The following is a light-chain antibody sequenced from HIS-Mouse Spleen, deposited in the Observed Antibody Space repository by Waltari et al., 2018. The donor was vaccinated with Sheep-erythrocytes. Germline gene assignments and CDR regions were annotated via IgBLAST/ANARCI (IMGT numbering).Light chain of an antibody. Sequence: SYELTQPPSVSVSPGQPASITCSGATLGDKYPCWYQQKPGQSPVLVIYQDSKRPSGIPERFSGSNSGNTATLTISGTQAMDEADYYCQAWDSSTYVFGTGTKVTVL. CDR1: TLGDKY. CDR2: QDS. J-gene: IGLJ1*01. V-gene: IGLV3-1*01. CDR3: QAWDSSTYV.